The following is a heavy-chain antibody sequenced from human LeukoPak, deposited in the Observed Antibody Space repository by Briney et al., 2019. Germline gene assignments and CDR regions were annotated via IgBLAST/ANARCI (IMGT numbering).Heavy chain of an antibody. Sequence: SETLSLTCAVSGYSIGSRYYWGWIRQPPGKGLELIGSIYHSESTYYNPSLKSRVTISVDTSKNQFSLKLRSVTAADTAVYYCARDGIVGPTNFDYWGQGTLVTVSS. CDR3: ARDGIVGPTNFDY. J-gene: IGHJ4*02. CDR2: IYHSEST. CDR1: GYSIGSRYY. V-gene: IGHV4-38-2*02. D-gene: IGHD3-22*01.